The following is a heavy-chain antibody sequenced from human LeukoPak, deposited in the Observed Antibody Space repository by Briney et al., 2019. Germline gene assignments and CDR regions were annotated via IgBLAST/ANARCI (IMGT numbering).Heavy chain of an antibody. CDR2: ISYDGSNK. CDR3: AKDGMGAQQLVFYYYGMDV. V-gene: IGHV3-30-3*01. CDR1: GFTFSSYA. J-gene: IGHJ6*02. D-gene: IGHD6-6*01. Sequence: GRSLRLSCAASGFTFSSYAMHWVRQAPGKGLEWVAVISYDGSNKYYADSVKGRFTISRDNSKNTLYLQMNSLRAEDTAVYYCAKDGMGAQQLVFYYYGMDVWGQGTTVTVSS.